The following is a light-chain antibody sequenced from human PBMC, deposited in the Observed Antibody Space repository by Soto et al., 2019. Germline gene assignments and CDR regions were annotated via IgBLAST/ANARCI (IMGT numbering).Light chain of an antibody. CDR3: QHFGSSPLFT. CDR2: GAS. J-gene: IGKJ3*01. V-gene: IGKV3-20*01. Sequence: EIVLTQSPGTLSLSPGERATLSCGASQSVSSSYLAWYQQKPGQAPRLLIYGASSRATGIPDRFSGSGSGTDFTLTISRLEPEDFAVYYCQHFGSSPLFTFGPGTKVDVK. CDR1: QSVSSSY.